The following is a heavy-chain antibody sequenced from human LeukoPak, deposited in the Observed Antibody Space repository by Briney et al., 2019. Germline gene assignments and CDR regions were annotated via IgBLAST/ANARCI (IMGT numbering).Heavy chain of an antibody. V-gene: IGHV3-23*01. Sequence: GGSLRLSCAASGFTFSSYAMSWVRQAPGKGLEWVSAISGSGGSTYYADSVKGRFTISRDNSKNTLYLQTNSLRAEDTAVYYCAKRGGANSGSYSYWGQGTLVTVSS. CDR2: ISGSGGST. D-gene: IGHD1-26*01. CDR3: AKRGGANSGSYSY. J-gene: IGHJ4*02. CDR1: GFTFSSYA.